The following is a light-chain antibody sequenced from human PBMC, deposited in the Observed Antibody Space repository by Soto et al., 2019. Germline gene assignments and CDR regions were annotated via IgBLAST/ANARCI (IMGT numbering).Light chain of an antibody. CDR3: CSYAYSNGGV. J-gene: IGLJ3*02. CDR2: EGT. V-gene: IGLV2-23*01. Sequence: QSVLTQPASVSGSPGQSITISCTGTNSDVLRYDAVSWYQHHPGKAPKLIIYEGTKRPSGIAHRFSGPKSGNMASLTISGLQAEDEADYYCCSYAYSNGGVFGGGTKLTVL. CDR1: NSDVLRYDA.